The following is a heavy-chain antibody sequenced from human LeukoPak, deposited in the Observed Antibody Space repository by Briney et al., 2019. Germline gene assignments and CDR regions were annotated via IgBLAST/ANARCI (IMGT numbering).Heavy chain of an antibody. CDR2: INPNSGGT. V-gene: IGHV1-2*02. CDR1: GYTFTGYY. CDR3: ARDLPYYDILTGYYDY. Sequence: VASVKVPCKASGYTFTGYYMHWVRQAPGQGLEWMGWINPNSGGTNYAQKFQGRVTMTRDTSISTAYMELSRLRSDDTAVYYCARDLPYYDILTGYYDYWGQGTLVTVPS. D-gene: IGHD3-9*01. J-gene: IGHJ4*02.